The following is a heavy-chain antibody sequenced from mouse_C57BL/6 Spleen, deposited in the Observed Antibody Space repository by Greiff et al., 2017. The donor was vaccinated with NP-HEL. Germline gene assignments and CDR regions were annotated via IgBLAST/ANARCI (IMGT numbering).Heavy chain of an antibody. D-gene: IGHD2-4*01. CDR1: GYTFTGYW. CDR3: ARMDYDWFAY. V-gene: IGHV1-50*01. J-gene: IGHJ3*01. CDR2: IDPSDSYT. Sequence: VKLQESGAELMKPGASVKLSCKATGYTFTGYWIEWVKQRPGQGLEWIGEIDPSDSYTNYNQKFKGKATLTVDTSSSTAYMQLSSLTSEDSAVYYCARMDYDWFAYWGQGTLVTVSA.